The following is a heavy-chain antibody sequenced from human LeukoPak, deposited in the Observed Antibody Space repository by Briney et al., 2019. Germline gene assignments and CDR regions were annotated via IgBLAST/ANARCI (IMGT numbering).Heavy chain of an antibody. CDR2: IYTSGST. Sequence: SETLSLTCTVSGGSTSSYYWSWIRQPAGKGLEWIGRIYTSGSTNYNPSLKSRVTMSVDTSKNQFSLKLSSVTAADTAVYYCARGDSSSWHHYFDYWGQGTLVTVSS. D-gene: IGHD6-13*01. V-gene: IGHV4-4*07. J-gene: IGHJ4*02. CDR1: GGSTSSYY. CDR3: ARGDSSSWHHYFDY.